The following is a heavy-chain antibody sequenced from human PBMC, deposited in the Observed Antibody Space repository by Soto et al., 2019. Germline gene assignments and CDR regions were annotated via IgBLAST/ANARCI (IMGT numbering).Heavy chain of an antibody. D-gene: IGHD6-19*01. CDR2: ISAYNGNT. J-gene: IGHJ3*02. Sequence: QVQLVQSGAEVKKPGASVKVSCKASGYTFTSYGISWVRQAPGQGLEWMGWISAYNGNTNYAQKLQGRVTMTTDTSKXTAYMELRSLRSDDTAVYYCARDRAVAGTEGAFDIWGQGTMVTVSS. V-gene: IGHV1-18*01. CDR1: GYTFTSYG. CDR3: ARDRAVAGTEGAFDI.